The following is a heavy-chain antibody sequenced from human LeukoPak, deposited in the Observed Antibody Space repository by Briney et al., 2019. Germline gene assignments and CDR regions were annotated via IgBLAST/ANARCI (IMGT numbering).Heavy chain of an antibody. CDR3: ARTSKSLTDY. Sequence: PSETLSLTCAVSGYSISSGYYWVWIRQPPGKGLEWIGSIYHSGSTYYNPSLKSRVTISVDTSKNQFSLKLSSVTAADTAVYYCARTSKSLTDYWGQGTLVTVSS. D-gene: IGHD4-11*01. V-gene: IGHV4-38-2*01. J-gene: IGHJ4*02. CDR2: IYHSGST. CDR1: GYSISSGYY.